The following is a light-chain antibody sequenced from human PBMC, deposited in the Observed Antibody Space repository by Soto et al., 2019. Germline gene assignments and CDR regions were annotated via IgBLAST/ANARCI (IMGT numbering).Light chain of an antibody. J-gene: IGKJ4*01. Sequence: EIVLTQSPGTLSLSPVERATLSCRASQSVSSHLAWYQQRPGQAPRLLIYGASSRATGIPDRFSGSGSGTDFTLNISRXXXXXXXLYYCQQYGNSPPLTFGGGTKVE. CDR3: QQYGNSPPLT. CDR1: QSVSSH. V-gene: IGKV3-20*01. CDR2: GAS.